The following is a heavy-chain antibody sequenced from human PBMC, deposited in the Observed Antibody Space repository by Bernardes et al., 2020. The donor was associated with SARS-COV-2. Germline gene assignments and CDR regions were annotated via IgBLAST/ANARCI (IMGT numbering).Heavy chain of an antibody. CDR3: AKAPDYYYAVGNFYPGRWFYGMDV. V-gene: IGHV3-30*18. Sequence: GGSLRLSCAASGFTFSRYGMHWVRQAPGKGLEWVASISNDGGNNYYADSVKGRFTISRDNSKNTLYLEMNSLRAEDTAVYYCAKAPDYYYAVGNFYPGRWFYGMDVWGQGKTVTVSS. J-gene: IGHJ6*02. D-gene: IGHD3-10*01. CDR2: ISNDGGNN. CDR1: GFTFSRYG.